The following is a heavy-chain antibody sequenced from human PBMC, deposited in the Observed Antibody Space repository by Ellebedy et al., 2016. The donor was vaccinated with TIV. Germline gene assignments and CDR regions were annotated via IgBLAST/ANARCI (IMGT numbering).Heavy chain of an antibody. CDR3: ARVEPFYCSSTSCKNLGSDY. V-gene: IGHV3-21*01. D-gene: IGHD2-2*01. J-gene: IGHJ4*02. Sequence: GESLKISXAASGFTFNSYTMNWVRQAPGKGLEWVSSISSSGSYIYYADPVRGRFTISRDNAKNSLYLQMNSLRAEDTAVYYCARVEPFYCSSTSCKNLGSDYWGQGTLVTVSS. CDR1: GFTFNSYT. CDR2: ISSSGSYI.